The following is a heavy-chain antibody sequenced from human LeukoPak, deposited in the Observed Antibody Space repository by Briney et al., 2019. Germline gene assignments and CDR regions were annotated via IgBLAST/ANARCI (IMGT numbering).Heavy chain of an antibody. CDR1: GFTFSSYG. CDR3: ARHYSGSGSYYAYFDF. Sequence: GGTLRLSCAASGFTFSSYGMSWVRQAPGKGLEWVSAISGSGGSTYYADSVKGRFTISRDNSKNTLYLQMNSLRAEDTAVYYCARHYSGSGSYYAYFDFWGQGTLVTVSS. J-gene: IGHJ4*02. D-gene: IGHD3-10*01. V-gene: IGHV3-23*01. CDR2: ISGSGGST.